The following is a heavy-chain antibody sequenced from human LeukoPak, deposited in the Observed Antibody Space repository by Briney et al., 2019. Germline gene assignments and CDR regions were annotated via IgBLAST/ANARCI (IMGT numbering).Heavy chain of an antibody. J-gene: IGHJ4*02. CDR2: ITTTSRYV. Sequence: GGSLRLSCAASGFTFSNYSMNWVRQAPGKGLEWVSFITTTSRYVYYSDSVKGRFTISRDNAKNSLYLQMNNLRAEDTAVYYCARGRATFIVVVPAALDYWGQGTLVTVSS. CDR1: GFTFSNYS. D-gene: IGHD2-2*01. CDR3: ARGRATFIVVVPAALDY. V-gene: IGHV3-21*01.